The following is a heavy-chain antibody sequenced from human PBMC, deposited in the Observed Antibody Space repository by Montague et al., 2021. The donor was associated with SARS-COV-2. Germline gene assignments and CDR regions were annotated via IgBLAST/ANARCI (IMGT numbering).Heavy chain of an antibody. D-gene: IGHD3-10*01. V-gene: IGHV4-34*01. CDR3: ARLRDGVVPSPILGVGPYYSYYYMDV. J-gene: IGHJ6*03. CDR1: GTSFSGYY. CDR2: INHGGST. Sequence: SVTLSLTCAVHGTSFSGYYWNWIRQPPGKGLEWIGEINHGGSTKYSPSLKSRLTISADTSKNQFSLKLTSVAAADTAVYYCARLRDGVVPSPILGVGPYYSYYYMDVWGRGTTGTGSS.